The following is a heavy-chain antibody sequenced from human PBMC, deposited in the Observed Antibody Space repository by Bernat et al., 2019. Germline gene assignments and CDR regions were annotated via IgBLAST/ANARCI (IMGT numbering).Heavy chain of an antibody. V-gene: IGHV4-4*02. CDR2: IYHSGST. CDR3: ARVAVVPGAKGGFGS. D-gene: IGHD2-2*01. CDR1: GGSISSSNW. Sequence: QVQLQESGPGLVKPSGTLSLTCAVSGGSISSSNWWSWVSQPPGKGLEWIGEIYHSGSTNYNPSLKSRVTISVDKSKNQFSLNLSSVSAADTAVYYCARVAVVPGAKGGFGSWGQGTLVTVAS. J-gene: IGHJ4*02.